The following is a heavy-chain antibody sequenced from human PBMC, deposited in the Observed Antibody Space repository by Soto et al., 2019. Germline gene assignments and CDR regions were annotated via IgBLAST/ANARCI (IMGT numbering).Heavy chain of an antibody. CDR2: ISSDGRKE. CDR1: GFSFRTYA. J-gene: IGHJ4*02. D-gene: IGHD2-8*01. CDR3: ARDNGGY. Sequence: QEQLVESGGGVVQPGRSLRLSCAASGFSFRTYAMHWVRQAPGKGLEWVAVISSDGRKEFYVASVKGRFTISRDNSKNTLYLQMNSPRADDTAMYYCARDNGGYWGQGTLVTVSS. V-gene: IGHV3-30*04.